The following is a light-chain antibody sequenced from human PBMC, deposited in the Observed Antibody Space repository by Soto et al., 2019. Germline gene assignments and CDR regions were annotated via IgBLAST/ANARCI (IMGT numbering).Light chain of an antibody. Sequence: EIVMTQSPATLSVSPGERATLSCRASQSVGGDLAWYQQTPGQAPRLLIHGASTRATGIPSRFSGSGSGTEFTLTISSLQPDDFATYYCQHYNSYSEAFGQGTKVDIK. CDR1: QSVGGD. J-gene: IGKJ1*01. V-gene: IGKV3-15*01. CDR3: QHYNSYSEA. CDR2: GAS.